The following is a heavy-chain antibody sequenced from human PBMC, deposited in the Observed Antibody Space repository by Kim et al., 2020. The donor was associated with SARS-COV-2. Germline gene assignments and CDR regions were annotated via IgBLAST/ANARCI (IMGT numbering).Heavy chain of an antibody. V-gene: IGHV3-73*01. CDR1: GFTFSGSA. Sequence: GGSLRLSCAASGFTFSGSAMHWVRQASGKGLEWVGRIRSKANSYATAYAASVKGRFTISRDDSKNTGYLQMNSLKTEDTAVYYCTRQGISSGWYRYYCGHGALVTV. J-gene: IGHJ4*01. D-gene: IGHD6-19*01. CDR3: TRQGISSGWYRYY. CDR2: IRSKANSYAT.